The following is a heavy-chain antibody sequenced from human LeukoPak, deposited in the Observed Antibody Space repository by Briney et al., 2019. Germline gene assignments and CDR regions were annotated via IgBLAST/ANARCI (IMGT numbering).Heavy chain of an antibody. CDR3: ARHRRNQALRKQQLVPHFDY. CDR1: GGSISSSSYY. D-gene: IGHD6-13*01. CDR2: IYYGGST. V-gene: IGHV4-39*01. J-gene: IGHJ4*02. Sequence: SETLSLTCTVSGGSISSSSYYWGWIRQPPGKGLEWIGSIYYGGSTYYNPSLKSRVTISVDTSKNQFSLKLSSVTAADTAVYYCARHRRNQALRKQQLVPHFDYWGQGTLVTVSS.